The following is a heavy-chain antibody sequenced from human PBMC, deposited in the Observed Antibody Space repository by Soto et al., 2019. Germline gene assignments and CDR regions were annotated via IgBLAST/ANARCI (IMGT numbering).Heavy chain of an antibody. V-gene: IGHV4-34*01. CDR1: GGSFSGYI. J-gene: IGHJ4*02. D-gene: IGHD1-26*01. CDR2: INHSGSA. CDR3: ARGLISGSHYSGGLYYFDS. Sequence: SETLSLTCDVYGGSFSGYIWTWIRQTPGKGLQWIGQINHSGSANYNPSLKSRVTISVHTSNSQFSLELNSVTAADTAVYYCARGLISGSHYSGGLYYFDSWGQGTQVTVS.